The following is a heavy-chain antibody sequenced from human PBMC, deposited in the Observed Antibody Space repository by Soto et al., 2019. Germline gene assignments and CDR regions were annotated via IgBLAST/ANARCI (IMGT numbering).Heavy chain of an antibody. CDR3: AKVVVVVAATGSGFDS. J-gene: IGHJ4*02. CDR2: ISGSGGST. D-gene: IGHD2-15*01. V-gene: IGHV3-23*01. CDR1: GFTFSSYA. Sequence: EVQLLESGGGLVQPGGSLRLSCAASGFTFSSYAMSWVRQARGKVLEWVSAISGSGGSTYYADSVKGRFTISRDNSKNTLYLQMNSLRAEDTAVYYCAKVVVVVAATGSGFDSWGQGTLVTVSS.